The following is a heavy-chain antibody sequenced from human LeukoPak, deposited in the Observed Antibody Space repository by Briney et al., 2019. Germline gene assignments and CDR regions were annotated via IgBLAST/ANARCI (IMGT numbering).Heavy chain of an antibody. J-gene: IGHJ3*02. Sequence: SETLSLTCRVSGVSISSGSNYWGWIRQPPGKTLEWIGSIYSSGSTYYNSSLKSRVIILIDTAKNHFSLNLSPVTAADTAVYYCARSDGYGLVGIWGQGTMVTVSS. CDR1: GVSISSGSNY. CDR2: IYSSGST. CDR3: ARSDGYGLVGI. D-gene: IGHD3-10*01. V-gene: IGHV4-39*07.